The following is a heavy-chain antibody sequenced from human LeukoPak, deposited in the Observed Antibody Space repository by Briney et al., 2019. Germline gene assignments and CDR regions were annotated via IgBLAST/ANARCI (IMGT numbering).Heavy chain of an antibody. Sequence: GGSLRLSCAASGFTFGDCGMSWVRQAPGKGLEWVSGINWNGGSPRYADSVKGRFTISRDSAKSSLYLQMNSLRPEDTALYYCAKDGAYGSGSFIDYWGQGTLVTVSS. D-gene: IGHD3-10*01. CDR1: GFTFGDCG. J-gene: IGHJ4*02. V-gene: IGHV3-20*04. CDR3: AKDGAYGSGSFIDY. CDR2: INWNGGSP.